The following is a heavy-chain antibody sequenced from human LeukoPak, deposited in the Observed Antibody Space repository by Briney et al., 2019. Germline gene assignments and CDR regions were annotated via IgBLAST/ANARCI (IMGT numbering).Heavy chain of an antibody. V-gene: IGHV3-23*01. D-gene: IGHD6-19*01. CDR1: GFTFSSYA. CDR3: AKPYKSGWYQCFDY. J-gene: IGHJ4*02. Sequence: GGSLRLSCAASGFTFSSYAMSWVRQAPGKGLEWVSAISGSGSSTYYADSVKGRFTISRDNSQNTLYLQMNSLRAEDTAVYYCAKPYKSGWYQCFDYWGQGTRVTVSS. CDR2: ISGSGSST.